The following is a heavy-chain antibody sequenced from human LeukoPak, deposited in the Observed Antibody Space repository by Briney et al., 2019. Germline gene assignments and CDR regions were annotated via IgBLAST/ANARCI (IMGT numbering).Heavy chain of an antibody. D-gene: IGHD3-10*01. V-gene: IGHV4-59*01. Sequence: SETLSLTCTVSGGSISSYYWTWIRQPPGKGLEWIGYIYYSGSTNYNPSLKGRVTISVDTSKNQFSLKLNSVTAADTAVYYCARGPPGGRFDPWGQGTLVTVSS. CDR1: GGSISSYY. CDR2: IYYSGST. J-gene: IGHJ5*01. CDR3: ARGPPGGRFDP.